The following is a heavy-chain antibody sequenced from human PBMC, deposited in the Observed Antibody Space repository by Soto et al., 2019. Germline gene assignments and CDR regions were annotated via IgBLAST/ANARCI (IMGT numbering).Heavy chain of an antibody. Sequence: GGSLRLSCTASGFSFSNSGMQWVRQTPGKGLEWVALISFDGDKYYVDSVKGRFTISRDNPTNTVYLQMNRLRPEDTAVYYCARDYARGWCQFWGQGTLVTVSS. J-gene: IGHJ4*02. D-gene: IGHD2-8*02. CDR3: ARDYARGWCQF. CDR2: ISFDGDK. V-gene: IGHV3-30*03. CDR1: GFSFSNSG.